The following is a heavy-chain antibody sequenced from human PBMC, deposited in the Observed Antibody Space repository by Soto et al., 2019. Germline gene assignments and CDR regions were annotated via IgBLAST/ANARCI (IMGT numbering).Heavy chain of an antibody. CDR3: AGGLSGDFWSGYYVYFQH. CDR2: ISGSGGST. V-gene: IGHV3-23*01. J-gene: IGHJ1*01. Sequence: GESLKISCAASGFTFSSYAMSWVRQAPGKGLEWVSAISGSGGSTYYADSVKGRFTISRDNSKNTLYLQMNSLRAEDTAVYYCAGGLSGDFWSGYYVYFQHWGQGTLVTVSS. D-gene: IGHD3-3*01. CDR1: GFTFSSYA.